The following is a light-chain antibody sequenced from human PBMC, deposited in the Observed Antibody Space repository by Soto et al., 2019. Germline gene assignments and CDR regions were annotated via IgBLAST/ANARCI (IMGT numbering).Light chain of an antibody. V-gene: IGLV1-47*02. CDR3: AACDDNLSGYWV. J-gene: IGLJ2*01. Sequence: QSVLTQPPSASGTPGQRVTISCSRSTANIGRNYVYRYQHLPGTAPKPLIYTDNQPHSGVPHRFSGSKSGTSASLAISGLRSEDDADYFCAACDDNLSGYWVFGGGTKVTVL. CDR2: TDN. CDR1: TANIGRNY.